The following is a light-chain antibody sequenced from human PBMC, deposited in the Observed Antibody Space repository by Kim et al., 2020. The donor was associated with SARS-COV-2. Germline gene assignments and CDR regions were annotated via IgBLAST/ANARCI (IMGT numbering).Light chain of an antibody. Sequence: SVAVRATVRNTFQGHSLRCYYARWYQQKPARAYVFVICDKNHWPSGIPQRFSGSSSGNTASFTITGAQAEDGADYYCNSRESSYVVFGGGTQLTVL. CDR3: NSRESSYVV. J-gene: IGLJ2*01. CDR1: SLRCYY. V-gene: IGLV3-19*01. CDR2: DKN.